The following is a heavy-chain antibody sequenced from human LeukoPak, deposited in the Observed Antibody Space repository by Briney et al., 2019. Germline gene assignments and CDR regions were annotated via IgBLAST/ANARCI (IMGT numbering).Heavy chain of an antibody. CDR1: GYSFTSYW. CDR2: IYPGDSDI. Sequence: GESLKISCKGSGYSFTSYWIGWVRQMPGKGLEWMGIIYPGDSDIRYSPSFQGQVTISADKSISTAYLQWSSLKASDTAVYYCATSAAVNKKRYNWFDPWGQGTLVTVSS. V-gene: IGHV5-51*01. D-gene: IGHD6-13*01. CDR3: ATSAAVNKKRYNWFDP. J-gene: IGHJ5*02.